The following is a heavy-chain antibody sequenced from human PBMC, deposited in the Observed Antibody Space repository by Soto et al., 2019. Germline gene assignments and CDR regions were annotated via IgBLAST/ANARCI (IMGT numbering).Heavy chain of an antibody. CDR1: GITFRTYA. CDR2: IDYSGGNT. D-gene: IGHD3-10*01. J-gene: IGHJ6*02. Sequence: GSLRLSCAASGITFRTYAMSWVRQAPGKGLEWVSAIDYSGGNTYYADSVKGRFTISRDNAKNSLYLQMNSLRAEDTAVYYCAREPYGSATSYNDYYLYYGMDVWGQGTTVTVSS. V-gene: IGHV3-23*01. CDR3: AREPYGSATSYNDYYLYYGMDV.